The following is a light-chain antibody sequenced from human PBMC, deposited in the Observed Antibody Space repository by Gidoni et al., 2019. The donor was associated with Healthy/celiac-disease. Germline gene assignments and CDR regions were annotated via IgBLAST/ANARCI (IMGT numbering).Light chain of an antibody. V-gene: IGKV3-20*01. J-gene: IGKJ3*01. CDR1: QSVSSSY. CDR3: QQYGSAPLT. CDR2: GAS. Sequence: LVFTQSPGTLSLSPGERATLSCRASQSVSSSYLAWYQQKPGQAPRLLIYGASSRATGIPDRFSGSGSGTDVTITISRLEPEDFAVYYCQQYGSAPLTFGPGTKVDIK.